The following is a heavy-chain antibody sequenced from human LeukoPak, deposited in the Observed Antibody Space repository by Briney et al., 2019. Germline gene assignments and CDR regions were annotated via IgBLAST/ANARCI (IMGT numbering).Heavy chain of an antibody. CDR2: ITGTGAYT. V-gene: IGHV3-23*01. J-gene: IGHJ4*02. Sequence: GGSLRLSCAASGFTFNNYAMTWVRQAPGKGLEWVSAITGTGAYTNYADSVKGRFTISRDNSKNMMYLQMNSLRAEDTAIYYCAKRSSTSSGYFDLWGWGTLVTVSS. D-gene: IGHD3-22*01. CDR1: GFTFNNYA. CDR3: AKRSSTSSGYFDL.